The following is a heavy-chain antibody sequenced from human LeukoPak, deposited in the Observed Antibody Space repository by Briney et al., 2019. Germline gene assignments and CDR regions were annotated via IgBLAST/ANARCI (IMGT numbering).Heavy chain of an antibody. Sequence: KSSETLSLTCTVSGGSISSYYWSWIRQPPGKGPEWIGYIYYSGSTNYNPSLKSRVTISVDTSKNQFSLKLSSVTAADTAVYYCARGRLQLWLNRVVKNWFDPWGQGTLVTVSS. V-gene: IGHV4-59*12. J-gene: IGHJ5*02. D-gene: IGHD5-18*01. CDR3: ARGRLQLWLNRVVKNWFDP. CDR1: GGSISSYY. CDR2: IYYSGST.